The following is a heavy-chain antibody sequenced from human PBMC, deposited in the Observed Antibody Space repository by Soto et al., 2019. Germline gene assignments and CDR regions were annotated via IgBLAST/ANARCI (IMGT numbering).Heavy chain of an antibody. CDR1: GGSINIGGYY. Sequence: QVQLQESGPGLVTPSQTLSLTCGVSGGSINIGGYYWTWIRQLPGMGLEWIGDIYYSGTTSYNPSLKSRLTTSAGMSQNNFSLRLNSVTAADTAVYFCARRGAFGVITPSCFGLWGQGLLVTVSS. CDR2: IYYSGTT. V-gene: IGHV4-31*11. J-gene: IGHJ4*02. D-gene: IGHD3-3*01. CDR3: ARRGAFGVITPSCFGL.